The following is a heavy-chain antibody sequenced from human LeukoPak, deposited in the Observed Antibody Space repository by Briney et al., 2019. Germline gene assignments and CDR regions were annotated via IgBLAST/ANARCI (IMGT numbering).Heavy chain of an antibody. CDR1: GGSISRSSYY. D-gene: IGHD2-2*02. CDR2: IYYSGIT. Sequence: SETLSLTCTVSGGSISRSSYYWGWIRKPPGDGLGWIWTIYYSGITYYSPSLKSRVTISVDTSMTRFSLKLSSVTAADTAVYYCARPFGKRYTWDYWGQGALVTVSS. V-gene: IGHV4-39*01. J-gene: IGHJ4*02. CDR3: ARPFGKRYTWDY.